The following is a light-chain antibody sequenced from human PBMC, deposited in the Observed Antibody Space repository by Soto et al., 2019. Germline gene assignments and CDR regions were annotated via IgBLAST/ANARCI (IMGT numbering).Light chain of an antibody. V-gene: IGLV1-44*01. J-gene: IGLJ2*01. Sequence: QSVLTQSPSASGTPGQRVTISCSGSSSNIGSNTVSWYQQLPGTAPKLLIYSSNQRPSGVPDRFSGSKSGTSASLAVSGLQSEDEADYYCAAWDESLNGVVFGGGTKLTVL. CDR2: SSN. CDR1: SSNIGSNT. CDR3: AAWDESLNGVV.